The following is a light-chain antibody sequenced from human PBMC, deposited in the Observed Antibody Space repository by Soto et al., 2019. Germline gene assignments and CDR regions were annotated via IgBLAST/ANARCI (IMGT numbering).Light chain of an antibody. CDR3: QQYGSSPT. Sequence: ELVLTQSPGTLSLSPGERATLSCRASQSVSSSYLAWYRQTPGQAPRLLIYGASSRATGITDRFSGSGSGTDFTLTISRLEPEDFAVYYCQQYGSSPTFGGGTKVDI. V-gene: IGKV3-20*01. CDR2: GAS. J-gene: IGKJ4*01. CDR1: QSVSSSY.